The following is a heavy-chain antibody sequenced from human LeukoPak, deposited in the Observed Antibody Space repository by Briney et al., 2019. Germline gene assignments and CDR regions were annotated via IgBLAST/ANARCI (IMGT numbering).Heavy chain of an antibody. Sequence: ASVKVSCKTSGYTFTDFYMHWVRQAPGQGLEYMGCINANSGDTNSPQKFRGRVTLTRDTSITTVYMELSSLRSDDAAVYYCAGEYCRGGRCNQAFEYWGQGTLVTLSS. D-gene: IGHD2-15*01. CDR2: INANSGDT. CDR1: GYTFTDFY. J-gene: IGHJ4*02. CDR3: AGEYCRGGRCNQAFEY. V-gene: IGHV1-2*02.